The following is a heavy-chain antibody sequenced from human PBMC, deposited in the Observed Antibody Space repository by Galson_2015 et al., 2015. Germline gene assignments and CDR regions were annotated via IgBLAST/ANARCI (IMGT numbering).Heavy chain of an antibody. CDR1: GGTFSSYA. D-gene: IGHD3-10*01. CDR2: IIPIFGTA. V-gene: IGHV1-69*01. J-gene: IGHJ4*02. CDR3: ASPRGMVRGVIDDQTFVY. Sequence: SCKASGGTFSSYALSWVRQAPGQGLEWMGGIIPIFGTANYAQKFQGRVTITADESTSTAYMELSSLRSEDTAVYYCASPRGMVRGVIDDQTFVYWGQGTLVTVSS.